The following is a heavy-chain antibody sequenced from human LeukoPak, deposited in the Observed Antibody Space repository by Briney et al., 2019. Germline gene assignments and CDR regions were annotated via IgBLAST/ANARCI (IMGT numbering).Heavy chain of an antibody. D-gene: IGHD6-13*01. V-gene: IGHV3-21*04. CDR3: AKWGYSSSWSKDY. CDR1: EFTFSSYN. J-gene: IGHJ4*02. Sequence: GGSLRLSCAASEFTFSSYNMNWVRQAPGKGLEWVSCISGSGKYIYYADSVKGRFTISRDNAKNSLYLQMNSLRAEDTAVYYCAKWGYSSSWSKDYWGQGTLVTVSS. CDR2: ISGSGKYI.